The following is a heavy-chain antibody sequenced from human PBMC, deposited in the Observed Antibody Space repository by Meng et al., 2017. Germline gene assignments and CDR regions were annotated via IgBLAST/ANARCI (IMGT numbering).Heavy chain of an antibody. CDR2: INPNSGGT. CDR3: ARGGYSYGYGVNWFDP. V-gene: IGHV1-2*06. Sequence: ASVKVSCKASGYTFTGYYMHWVRQAPGQGLEWMGRINPNSGGTNYAQKFQGRVTMTRDTSISTAYMELSRLRSDDTAGYYCARGGYSYGYGVNWFDPWGQGTLVTVSS. J-gene: IGHJ5*02. D-gene: IGHD5-18*01. CDR1: GYTFTGYY.